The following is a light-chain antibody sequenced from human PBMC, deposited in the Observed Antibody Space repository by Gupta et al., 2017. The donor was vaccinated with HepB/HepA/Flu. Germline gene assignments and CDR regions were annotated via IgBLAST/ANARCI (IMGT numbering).Light chain of an antibody. V-gene: IGLV1-40*01. CDR1: NSNIGAAYN. CDR3: QSYDSSLSDVI. CDR2: GNN. J-gene: IGLJ2*01. Sequence: QSVLTQPPSVSGAPGQRVTISCTGSNSNIGAAYNVHWYQHLPGTAPKLLIYGNNNRPSGVPDRFSGSKSGTSASLAITGLQAEDEANYYCQSYDSSLSDVIFGGGTKLTVL.